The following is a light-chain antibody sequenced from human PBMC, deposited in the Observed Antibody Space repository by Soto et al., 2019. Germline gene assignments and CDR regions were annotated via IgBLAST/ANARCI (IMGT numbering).Light chain of an antibody. Sequence: EIVLTQSPATLSVSPGERATLSCRASQSVGSYLAWYQQKPGQAPRLLIYGASNRATGIAARFSGSGSGTDFTLTISSLQSEDFAVYYCQQYDNWPWTFGQGTKVDIK. CDR2: GAS. J-gene: IGKJ1*01. V-gene: IGKV3D-15*01. CDR3: QQYDNWPWT. CDR1: QSVGSY.